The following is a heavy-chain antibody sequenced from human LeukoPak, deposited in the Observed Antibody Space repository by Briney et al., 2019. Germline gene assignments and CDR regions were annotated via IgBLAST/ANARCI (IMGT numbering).Heavy chain of an antibody. D-gene: IGHD5-24*01. CDR3: ARRWLQSNYYYYGMDV. CDR1: GFTFRSYS. Sequence: PGGSLRLSCAASGFTFRSYSMNWVRQAPGKGLEWVSCISSSSSYIYYADSVKGRFTISRANAKNSLYLQMNSLGAEDTAVYYCARRWLQSNYYYYGMDVWGQGTTVTVSS. V-gene: IGHV3-21*01. CDR2: ISSSSSYI. J-gene: IGHJ6*02.